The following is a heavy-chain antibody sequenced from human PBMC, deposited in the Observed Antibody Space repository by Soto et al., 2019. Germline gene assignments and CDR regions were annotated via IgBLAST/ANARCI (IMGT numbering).Heavy chain of an antibody. CDR3: ASRVGAVDY. V-gene: IGHV3-33*01. CDR2: IYHDGSNN. CDR1: GFTFSSFV. J-gene: IGHJ4*02. D-gene: IGHD3-16*01. Sequence: QVQLVESGGGGVQPGRSLRLSCATSGFTFSSFVMHWVRQAPGKWLEWVAVIYHDGSNNYYADSVKGRFTISRDNSKSTLYLQMNSLRAEDTAVYYCASRVGAVDYWGQGTLVTVSS.